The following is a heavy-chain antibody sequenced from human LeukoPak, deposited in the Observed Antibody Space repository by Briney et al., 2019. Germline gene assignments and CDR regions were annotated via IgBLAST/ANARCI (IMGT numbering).Heavy chain of an antibody. CDR2: IYTSGST. J-gene: IGHJ6*03. D-gene: IGHD5-12*01. Sequence: SETLSLTCTVSGGSISSGSYYWSWIRQPAGKGLEWIGRIYTSGSTNYNPSLKSRVTISVDTSKNQFSLKLISVTAAATAVYSCASWGGYSGYERYYYYYYMDVWGKGTTVTVSS. CDR1: GGSISSGSYY. V-gene: IGHV4-61*02. CDR3: ASWGGYSGYERYYYYYYMDV.